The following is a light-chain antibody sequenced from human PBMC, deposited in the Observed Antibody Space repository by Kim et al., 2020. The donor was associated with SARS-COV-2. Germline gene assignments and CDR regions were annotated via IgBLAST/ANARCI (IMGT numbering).Light chain of an antibody. Sequence: QRATHPCTGRSSNIGAGYDVHWYQQLPGTAPKLLIYGNSNRPSGVPDRFSGSKSGTSASLAITGLQAEDEADYYCQSYDSSLSGVVFGGGTQLTVL. J-gene: IGLJ2*01. V-gene: IGLV1-40*01. CDR1: SSNIGAGYD. CDR2: GNS. CDR3: QSYDSSLSGVV.